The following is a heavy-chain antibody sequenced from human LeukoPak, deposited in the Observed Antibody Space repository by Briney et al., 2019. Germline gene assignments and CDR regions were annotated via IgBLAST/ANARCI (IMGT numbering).Heavy chain of an antibody. CDR3: ARLGCSSTTCYEPAYYYYGMDV. D-gene: IGHD2-2*01. J-gene: IGHJ6*02. CDR1: GYSFASYW. V-gene: IGHV5-10-1*01. Sequence: GESLRISCKGSGYSFASYWITWVRQMPGKGLEWMGRIDPRDSYSNYSPSFQGHVTISADKSITTAYLQWSSLKASDTAMYYCARLGCSSTTCYEPAYYYYGMDVWGQGATVTVSS. CDR2: IDPRDSYS.